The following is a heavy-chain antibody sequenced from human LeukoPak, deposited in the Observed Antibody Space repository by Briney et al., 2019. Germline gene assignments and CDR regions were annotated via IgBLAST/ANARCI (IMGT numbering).Heavy chain of an antibody. Sequence: GGSLRLSCAASGFTFSGHGMNWVRQAPGKGLEWVSAISGSGGSTYYADSVKGRFTISRDNSKNTLYLQMNSLRAEDTAVYYCAKDRASSGYYYWGQGTLVTVSS. CDR1: GFTFSGHG. CDR2: ISGSGGST. CDR3: AKDRASSGYYY. D-gene: IGHD3-22*01. J-gene: IGHJ4*02. V-gene: IGHV3-23*01.